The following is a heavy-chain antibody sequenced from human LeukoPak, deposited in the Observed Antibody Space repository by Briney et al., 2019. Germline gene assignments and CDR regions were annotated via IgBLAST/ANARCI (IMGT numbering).Heavy chain of an antibody. V-gene: IGHV3-23*01. J-gene: IGHJ4*02. CDR2: ISGNGGVT. CDR3: ARPQSSSGYYWPFDD. D-gene: IGHD3-22*01. CDR1: GFTFSGYA. Sequence: GGSLRLSCATSGFTFSGYAMSWVRQAPGKGLEWVSVISGNGGVTDYADSVKGRFTISRDNSKNTLYLQMNSLRAEDTAVYYCARPQSSSGYYWPFDDWGQGTLVTVSS.